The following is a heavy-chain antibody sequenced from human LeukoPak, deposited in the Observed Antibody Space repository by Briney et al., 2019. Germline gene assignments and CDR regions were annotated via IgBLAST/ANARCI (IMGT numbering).Heavy chain of an antibody. J-gene: IGHJ6*03. CDR1: GGSISSGSYY. V-gene: IGHV4-61*02. Sequence: SETLSLTCTVSGGSISSGSYYWSWIRQPAGKGLEWIGRIYTSGSTNYNPSLKSRVTISVDTSKNQFSLKLSSVTAADTAVYYCARVQYQLLEGRGLDYYYMDVWGKGTTVTVSS. CDR2: IYTSGST. D-gene: IGHD2-2*01. CDR3: ARVQYQLLEGRGLDYYYMDV.